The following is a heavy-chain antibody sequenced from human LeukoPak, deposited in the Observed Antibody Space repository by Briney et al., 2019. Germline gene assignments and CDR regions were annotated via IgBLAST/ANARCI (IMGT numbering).Heavy chain of an antibody. CDR1: GLTFDDYG. CDR3: ARIKSSGNYSPFDY. Sequence: GGSLRLSCAASGLTFDDYGMSWVRQVPGKGLGWVSGINWNGGSTGYADSVKGRFTISRDNAKNSLYLQMNSLRAEDTALYYCARIKSSGNYSPFDYWGQGALLTVSS. V-gene: IGHV3-20*04. CDR2: INWNGGST. D-gene: IGHD1-26*01. J-gene: IGHJ4*02.